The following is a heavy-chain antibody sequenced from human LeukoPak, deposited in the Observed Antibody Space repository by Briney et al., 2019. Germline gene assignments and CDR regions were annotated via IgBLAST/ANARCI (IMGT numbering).Heavy chain of an antibody. J-gene: IGHJ4*02. V-gene: IGHV3-23*01. CDR3: AKKSLASAGRPPYFDY. D-gene: IGHD6-13*01. Sequence: GGSLRLSCAASGFTFSSYAMNWVRQAPGKGLEWVSALSGTGGSTYYADSVKGRFTISRDNSRNTLYLQMNSLRVEDTAVYYCAKKSLASAGRPPYFDYWGQGALVTVSS. CDR1: GFTFSSYA. CDR2: LSGTGGST.